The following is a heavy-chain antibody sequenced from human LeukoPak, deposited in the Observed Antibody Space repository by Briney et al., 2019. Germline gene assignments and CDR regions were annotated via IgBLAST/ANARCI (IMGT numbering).Heavy chain of an antibody. J-gene: IGHJ4*02. CDR1: GGSISSGDYY. CDR3: ARDVDGDRFDY. Sequence: SQTLSLTCTVSGGSISSGDYYWSWIRQPPGKGLEWIGYIYYSGSTYYNPSLKSRVTISVDTSKNQFSLKPSSVTAADTAVYYCARDVDGDRFDYWGQGTLVTVSS. CDR2: IYYSGST. V-gene: IGHV4-30-4*01. D-gene: IGHD4-17*01.